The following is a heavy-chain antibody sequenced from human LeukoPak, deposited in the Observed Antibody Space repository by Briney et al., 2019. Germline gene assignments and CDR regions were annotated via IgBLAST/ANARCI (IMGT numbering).Heavy chain of an antibody. D-gene: IGHD3-22*01. Sequence: GGSLRLSCAASGFTFSSYGMHWVRQAPGKGLEWVAFIRYDGSNKYYADSVKGRFTLSRDNSENMVHLQMNSLRVDDTAVYYRVRDPFDSSGHDQGAYWGQGALVTVPS. CDR3: VRDPFDSSGHDQGAY. CDR2: IRYDGSNK. J-gene: IGHJ4*02. CDR1: GFTFSSYG. V-gene: IGHV3-30*02.